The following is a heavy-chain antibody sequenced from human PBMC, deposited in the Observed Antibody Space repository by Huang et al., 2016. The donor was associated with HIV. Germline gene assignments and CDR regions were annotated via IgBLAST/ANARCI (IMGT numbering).Heavy chain of an antibody. D-gene: IGHD6-19*01. CDR3: ARVTDSSGWYYFDY. J-gene: IGHJ4*02. V-gene: IGHV1-2*02. CDR2: IKPNKGGT. CDR1: GYNFSGYS. Sequence: QVQLVQSGAEVKKPGASVEVSCKASGYNFSGYSMHWGRQAPGQGLEWRGWIKPNKGGTNYAQNFQGRVTMTRDTTTSTAYMELSRLRSDDTAIYYCARVTDSSGWYYFDYWGQGTLVTVSS.